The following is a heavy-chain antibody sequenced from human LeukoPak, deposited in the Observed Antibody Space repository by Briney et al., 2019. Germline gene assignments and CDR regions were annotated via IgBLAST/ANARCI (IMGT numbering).Heavy chain of an antibody. CDR1: GGSISSYY. V-gene: IGHV4-59*01. J-gene: IGHJ4*02. CDR3: ATAPVVPAAVDRPYFDY. CDR2: IYYSGST. D-gene: IGHD2-2*01. Sequence: SETLSFTCTVSGGSISSYYWSWIRQPPGKGLEWIGYIYYSGSTNYNPSLKSRVTISVDTSKNQFSLKLSSVTAADTAVYYCATAPVVPAAVDRPYFDYWGQGTLVTVSS.